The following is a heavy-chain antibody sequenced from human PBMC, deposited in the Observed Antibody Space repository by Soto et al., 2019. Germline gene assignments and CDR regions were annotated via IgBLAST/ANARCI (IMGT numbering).Heavy chain of an antibody. Sequence: ASVKVSCKASGGTFSSYGISWVRQAPGQGLEWMGWISAYNGNTNYAQKLQGRVTMTTDTSTSTAYMELRSLRSDDTAVYYCARDLGCSGGSCYSPDAFDIWGQGTMVTVSS. J-gene: IGHJ3*02. CDR2: ISAYNGNT. V-gene: IGHV1-18*01. D-gene: IGHD2-15*01. CDR1: GGTFSSYG. CDR3: ARDLGCSGGSCYSPDAFDI.